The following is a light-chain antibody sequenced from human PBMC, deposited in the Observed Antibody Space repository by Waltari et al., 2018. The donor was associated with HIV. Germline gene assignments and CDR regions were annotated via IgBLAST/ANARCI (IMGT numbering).Light chain of an antibody. CDR1: SSDIDVYKY. J-gene: IGLJ1*01. Sequence: QSTLTQPASVSGSPGQSVTISCTGISSDIDVYKYFSWYQQHPGKAPKLLIYDVSSRPSWVSHRFSGSKSANTASLTISGLQAEDEADYYCSSYTTTSTLYVFGTGTKVTV. CDR2: DVS. V-gene: IGLV2-14*03. CDR3: SSYTTTSTLYV.